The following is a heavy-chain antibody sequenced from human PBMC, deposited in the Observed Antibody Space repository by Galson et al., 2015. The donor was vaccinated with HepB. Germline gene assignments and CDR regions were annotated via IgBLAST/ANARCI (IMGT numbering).Heavy chain of an antibody. CDR2: ISAYNGNT. CDR3: ARATVLEYDFWSGRERWEYYFDY. D-gene: IGHD3-3*01. CDR1: GGTFSSYG. J-gene: IGHJ4*02. Sequence: SVKVSCKASGGTFSSYGISWVRQAPGQGLEWMGWISAYNGNTNYAQKLQGRVTMTTDTSTSTAYMELRSLRSDDTAVYYCARATVLEYDFWSGRERWEYYFDYWGQGTLVTVSS. V-gene: IGHV1-18*01.